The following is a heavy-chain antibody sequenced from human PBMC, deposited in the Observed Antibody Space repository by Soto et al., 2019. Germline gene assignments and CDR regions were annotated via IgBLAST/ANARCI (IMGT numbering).Heavy chain of an antibody. J-gene: IGHJ6*02. CDR2: IIPIFGTA. Sequence: QVQLVQSGAEVKKPGSSVKVSCKASGGTFSSYAISWVRQAPGQGLEWMGGIIPIFGTANYAQKFQGRVTITADESTSTAYRELSSLRSEDTAVYYCARDGWSGLRYYYGMDVWGQGSTVTVSS. V-gene: IGHV1-69*01. CDR1: GGTFSSYA. D-gene: IGHD1-26*01. CDR3: ARDGWSGLRYYYGMDV.